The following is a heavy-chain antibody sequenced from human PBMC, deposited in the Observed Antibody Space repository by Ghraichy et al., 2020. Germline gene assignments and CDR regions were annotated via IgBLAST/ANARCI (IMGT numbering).Heavy chain of an antibody. J-gene: IGHJ4*02. CDR3: ARYWCGYGLWSSIDF. D-gene: IGHD5-12*01. V-gene: IGHV4-34*10. CDR1: GGAFAGYY. CDR2: ISHGGET. Sequence: SETLSLTCGVHGGAFAGYYWTWLRQPPGKALEWIGEISHGGETHYNPSLNSRVTVSLIRSKNQFSLNLTSVTASDTAIYYCARYWCGYGLWSSIDFWGQGTLVSVSS.